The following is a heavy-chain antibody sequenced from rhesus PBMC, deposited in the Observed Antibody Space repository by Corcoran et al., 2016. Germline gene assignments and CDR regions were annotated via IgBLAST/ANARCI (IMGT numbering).Heavy chain of an antibody. D-gene: IGHD3-34*01. CDR1: GFTFSNYW. V-gene: IGHV3-28*02. CDR2: INSAGSST. J-gene: IGHJ4*01. Sequence: VPLVESGGGLAKPGGSLRLSCAASGFTFSNYWMYWVRQAPGKGLEWISAINSAGSSTYYADSVKGRFTISRENAKNTLYLQIDSLRAEDTAVYYCAKDPWGDSDYWGQGVLVTVSS. CDR3: AKDPWGDSDY.